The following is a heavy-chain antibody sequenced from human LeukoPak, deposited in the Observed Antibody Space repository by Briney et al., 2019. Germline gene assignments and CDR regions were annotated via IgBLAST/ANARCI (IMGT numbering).Heavy chain of an antibody. CDR1: GGSISSGDYY. V-gene: IGHV4-30-4*01. Sequence: SQNLSLTCTVSGGSISSGDYYWSWIRQPPGKDLECIGNIYYSGSTYYNPSLKSRVTISVDTSKNQFSLNLTSVTPADTAVYYCARVGDGDYVEYWGQGTLVTVSS. J-gene: IGHJ4*02. D-gene: IGHD4-17*01. CDR2: IYYSGST. CDR3: ARVGDGDYVEY.